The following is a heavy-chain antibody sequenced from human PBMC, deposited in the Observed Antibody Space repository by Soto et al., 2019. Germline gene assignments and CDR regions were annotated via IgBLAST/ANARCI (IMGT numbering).Heavy chain of an antibody. CDR3: AYSSTPFDY. D-gene: IGHD6-13*01. CDR1: GFTFSSYA. V-gene: IGHV3-23*01. J-gene: IGHJ4*02. CDR2: VSGSGGST. Sequence: PGGSLRLSYAASGFTFSSYAMSWVRQAPGKGLEWVSAVSGSGGSTYYADSVKGRFTISRDNSKTTLYLQMNSLRAEDTAVYYCAYSSTPFDYWGQGTLVTVSS.